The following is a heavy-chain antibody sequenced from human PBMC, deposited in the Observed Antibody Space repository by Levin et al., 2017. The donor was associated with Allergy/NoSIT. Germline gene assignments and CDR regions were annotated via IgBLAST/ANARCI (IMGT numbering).Heavy chain of an antibody. J-gene: IGHJ6*03. Sequence: EASVKVSCKASGYTFTSYDINWVRQATGQGLEWMGWMNPNSGNTGYAQKFQGRVTMTRNTSISTAYMELSSLRSEDTAVYYCARVITGTTLAYYYYYMDVWGKGTTVTVSS. V-gene: IGHV1-8*01. CDR3: ARVITGTTLAYYYYYMDV. CDR1: GYTFTSYD. CDR2: MNPNSGNT. D-gene: IGHD1-20*01.